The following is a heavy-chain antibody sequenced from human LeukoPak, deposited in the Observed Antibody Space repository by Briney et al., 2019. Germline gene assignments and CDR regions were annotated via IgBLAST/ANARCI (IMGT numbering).Heavy chain of an antibody. J-gene: IGHJ5*02. Sequence: PGGSLRLSCAASGFTFSSYGMHWVRQAPGKGLEWVAFIRYDGSNKYYADSVKGRFTISRDNSKNTLYLQMNSLRAEDTAVYYCATLVVPAASNWFDPWGQGTLVTVSS. V-gene: IGHV3-30*02. CDR2: IRYDGSNK. CDR1: GFTFSSYG. D-gene: IGHD2-2*01. CDR3: ATLVVPAASNWFDP.